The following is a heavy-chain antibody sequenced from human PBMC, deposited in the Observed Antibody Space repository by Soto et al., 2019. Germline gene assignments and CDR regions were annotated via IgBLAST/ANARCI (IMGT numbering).Heavy chain of an antibody. J-gene: IGHJ4*02. Sequence: EVQLVETGGGLIQPGGSLRLSCAASGFTVSSNYMSWVRQAPGKGLEWVSVIYSGGSRYYADSVKGRFTISRDNSKNTLYLQMNSLRAEDTAVYYCARLYCSGGSCFDYWGQGTLVTVSS. V-gene: IGHV3-53*02. D-gene: IGHD2-15*01. CDR3: ARLYCSGGSCFDY. CDR2: IYSGGSR. CDR1: GFTVSSNY.